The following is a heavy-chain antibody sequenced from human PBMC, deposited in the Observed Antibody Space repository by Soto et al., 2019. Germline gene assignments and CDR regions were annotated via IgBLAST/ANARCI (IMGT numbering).Heavy chain of an antibody. V-gene: IGHV3-30-3*01. Sequence: QVQLVESGGGVVQPGRSLRLSCAASGFTFSSYAMHWVRQAPGKGLEWVAVISYDGSNKYYADSVKGRFTISRDNSKNTLYLQMNSLRAEDTAVYYCARELTSGVEVYWGQGTLVTVSS. CDR3: ARELTSGVEVY. J-gene: IGHJ4*02. D-gene: IGHD1-20*01. CDR1: GFTFSSYA. CDR2: ISYDGSNK.